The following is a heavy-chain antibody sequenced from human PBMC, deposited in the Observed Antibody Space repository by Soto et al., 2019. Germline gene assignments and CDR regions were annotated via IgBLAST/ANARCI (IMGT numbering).Heavy chain of an antibody. J-gene: IGHJ5*01. Sequence: GGSLRLSCEASSFMFGTSGMHWVRQAPGKGLEWVSGIWLDGSERHYADSVKGRFTISRDNAKNTVFLQMNSLRVEDTAVYFCARDASGTTSFLVSWGQGTLVTVSS. CDR2: IWLDGSER. V-gene: IGHV3-33*01. CDR1: SFMFGTSG. CDR3: ARDASGTTSFLVS. D-gene: IGHD1-1*01.